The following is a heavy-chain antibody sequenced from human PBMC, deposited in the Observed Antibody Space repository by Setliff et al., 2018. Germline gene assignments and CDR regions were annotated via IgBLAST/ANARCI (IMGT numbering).Heavy chain of an antibody. D-gene: IGHD3-10*01. CDR2: MNPNNGNT. CDR1: GYTFINYE. Sequence: ASVKVSCKASGYTFINYEINWVRQATGQGLEWMGGMNPNNGNTGYAQKFQGRVTMTRNTSISTAYMELSSLRSEDTAVYYCARDEYGSGSYPPDYWGQGTLVTVSS. CDR3: ARDEYGSGSYPPDY. J-gene: IGHJ4*02. V-gene: IGHV1-8*02.